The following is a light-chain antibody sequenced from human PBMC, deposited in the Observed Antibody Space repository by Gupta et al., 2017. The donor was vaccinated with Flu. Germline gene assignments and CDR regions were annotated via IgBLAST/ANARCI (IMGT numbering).Light chain of an antibody. CDR2: DVS. Sequence: QSALTQPRSVSGSPGQSVTISCTGTSSDVGGYNYVSWYQQHPGKAPQLMIYDVSKRPSVVPDRFSGSKSGNTASLTISGLQAEDEADYYCCSYAGSYTFVFGTGTKVTVL. J-gene: IGLJ1*01. CDR3: CSYAGSYTFV. V-gene: IGLV2-11*01. CDR1: SSDVGGYNY.